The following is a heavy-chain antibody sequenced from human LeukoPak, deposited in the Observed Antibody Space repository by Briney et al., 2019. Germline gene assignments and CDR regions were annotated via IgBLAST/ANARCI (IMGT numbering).Heavy chain of an antibody. V-gene: IGHV4-4*07. CDR1: GGSISSYY. J-gene: IGHJ4*02. Sequence: PSETLSLTCTVSGGSISSYYWSWIRQPAGKGLEWVGRIYTSGSTNYNPSLKSRVTISVDKSKNQFSLKLSSVTAADTAVYYCASSRITMVRGGGGRIDYWGQGTLVTVTS. D-gene: IGHD3-10*01. CDR2: IYTSGST. CDR3: ASSRITMVRGGGGRIDY.